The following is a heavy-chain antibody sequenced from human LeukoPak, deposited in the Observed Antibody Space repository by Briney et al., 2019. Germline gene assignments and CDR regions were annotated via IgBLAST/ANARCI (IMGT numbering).Heavy chain of an antibody. J-gene: IGHJ4*02. CDR3: ARVTMREITIFGVVITNNFDY. CDR2: IKQDGSEK. V-gene: IGHV3-7*01. CDR1: GFTFSSYW. Sequence: PGGSLRLFCAASGFTFSSYWMSWVRQAPGKGLEWVANIKQDGSEKYYVDSVKGRFTISRDNAKNSLYLQMNSLRAEDTAVYYCARVTMREITIFGVVITNNFDYWGQGTLVTVSS. D-gene: IGHD3-3*01.